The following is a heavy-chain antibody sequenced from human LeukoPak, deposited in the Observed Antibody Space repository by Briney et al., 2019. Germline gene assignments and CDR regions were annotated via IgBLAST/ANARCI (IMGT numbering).Heavy chain of an antibody. CDR1: GGSISSGSYY. CDR2: IYTSGST. CDR3: ARGGWRWTGWQDWFDP. D-gene: IGHD1-14*01. V-gene: IGHV4-61*02. J-gene: IGHJ5*02. Sequence: PSQTLSLTCTVSGGSISSGSYYWSWIRQPAGKGLEWIGRIYTSGSTNYNPSLKSRVTISVDTSKNQFSLKLSSVTAADTAVYYCARGGWRWTGWQDWFDPWGQGTLVTVSS.